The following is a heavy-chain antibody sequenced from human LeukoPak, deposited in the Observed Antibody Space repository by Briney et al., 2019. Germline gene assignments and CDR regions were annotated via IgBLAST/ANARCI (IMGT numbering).Heavy chain of an antibody. CDR2: INSKGGYI. D-gene: IGHD5-12*01. CDR1: GFTFSNYN. V-gene: IGHV3-21*01. Sequence: GGSLRLSCAASGFTFSNYNMNWVRQAPGKGLVWVSSINSKGGYIYYAESVKGRFTISRDNAKNSLYLQMNSLRAEDTAVYYCAREGYSGYDGEFDYWGQGTLVTVSS. CDR3: AREGYSGYDGEFDY. J-gene: IGHJ4*02.